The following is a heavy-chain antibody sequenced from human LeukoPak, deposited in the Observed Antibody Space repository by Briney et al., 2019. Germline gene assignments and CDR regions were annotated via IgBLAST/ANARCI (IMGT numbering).Heavy chain of an antibody. CDR1: GFTFSSYG. Sequence: GGSLRLSCAASGFTFSSYGMSWVRQAPGKGLEWVSAISGSGGSTYYADSVKGRVTISRDNSKNTLYLQVSSLRAEDTAVYYCVKGRAGYDSPDYWGQGTLVTVSS. V-gene: IGHV3-23*01. CDR3: VKGRAGYDSPDY. D-gene: IGHD3-22*01. CDR2: ISGSGGST. J-gene: IGHJ4*02.